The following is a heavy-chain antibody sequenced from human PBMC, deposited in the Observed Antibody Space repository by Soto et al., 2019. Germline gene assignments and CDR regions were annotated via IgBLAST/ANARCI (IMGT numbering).Heavy chain of an antibody. CDR1: GGSISSYY. Sequence: QVQLQESGPGLVKPSETLSLTCTVSGGSISSYYWSWIRQPPGKGLEWIAYIYYSGSTNYNPSLESRVTISVDTSKNQLSLKLSSVTAADTAVYYCARVTYSFGLYYFDYWGQGTLVTVSS. V-gene: IGHV4-59*01. J-gene: IGHJ4*02. D-gene: IGHD5-18*01. CDR3: ARVTYSFGLYYFDY. CDR2: IYYSGST.